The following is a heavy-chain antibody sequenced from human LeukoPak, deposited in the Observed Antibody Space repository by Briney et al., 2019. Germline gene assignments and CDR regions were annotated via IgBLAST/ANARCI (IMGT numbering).Heavy chain of an antibody. CDR3: ASHFGYSSGWDFDY. J-gene: IGHJ4*02. Sequence: PGGSLRLSCAASGFTFSSYAMSWVRQAPGKGLEWVSAISGSGGSTYYADSVKGRFTISRDNSKNTLYLQMNSLRAEDTAVYYCASHFGYSSGWDFDYWGQGTLVTVSS. CDR1: GFTFSSYA. CDR2: ISGSGGST. V-gene: IGHV3-23*01. D-gene: IGHD6-19*01.